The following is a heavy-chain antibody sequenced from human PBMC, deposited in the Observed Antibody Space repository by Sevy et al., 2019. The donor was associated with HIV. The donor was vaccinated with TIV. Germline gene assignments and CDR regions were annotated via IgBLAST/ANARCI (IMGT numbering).Heavy chain of an antibody. D-gene: IGHD6-13*01. V-gene: IGHV3-23*01. CDR2: ISGSGGST. CDR1: GFTFSSYA. CDR3: AKDREAPPYAAAGTVSWRDYFDY. J-gene: IGHJ4*02. Sequence: GGSLRLSCAASGFTFSSYAMSWVRQAPGKGLEWVSAISGSGGSTYYADSVKGRFTISRDNSKNTLDLQMNSLRAEDTAVYYCAKDREAPPYAAAGTVSWRDYFDYWGQGTLVTVSS.